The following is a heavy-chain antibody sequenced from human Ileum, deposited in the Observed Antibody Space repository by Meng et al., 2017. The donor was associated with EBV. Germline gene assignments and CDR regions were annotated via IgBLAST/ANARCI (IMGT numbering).Heavy chain of an antibody. Sequence: GDWLRNPGPSPTLSRNASGITLTKYAIDWVRQAPGQRLGWGGSIKAGNGETNYSQKFQGRVTLTRDTSASTAYMELSSLRSEDTAVYYCASRPGIAVAGFDYWGQGNLVTVSS. CDR1: GITLTKYA. V-gene: IGHV1-3*01. D-gene: IGHD6-19*01. J-gene: IGHJ4*02. CDR2: IKAGNGET. CDR3: ASRPGIAVAGFDY.